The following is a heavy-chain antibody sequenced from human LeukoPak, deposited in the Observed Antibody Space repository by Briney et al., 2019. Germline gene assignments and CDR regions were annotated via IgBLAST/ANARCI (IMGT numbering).Heavy chain of an antibody. J-gene: IGHJ4*02. CDR1: GGSFSGYY. D-gene: IGHD3-9*01. V-gene: IGHV4-34*01. CDR2: INQSGST. Sequence: SETLSLTCAVYGGSFSGYYWSWIRQPPGKGLEWIGEINQSGSTNYNPSLKSRVTISVDTSKNQFSLKLSSVTAADTAVYYCARGRILTGYLGLDYWGQGTLVTVSS. CDR3: ARGRILTGYLGLDY.